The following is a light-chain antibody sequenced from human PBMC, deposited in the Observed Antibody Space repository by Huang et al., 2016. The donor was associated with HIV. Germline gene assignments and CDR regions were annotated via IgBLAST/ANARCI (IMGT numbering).Light chain of an antibody. CDR3: MQALQTPIT. CDR1: HSLLHSNGYNY. J-gene: IGKJ5*01. CDR2: LGS. V-gene: IGKV2-28*01. Sequence: DIVMTQSPLSLPVTPGEPASISCRSNHSLLHSNGYNYLDWYLQKPGQSPQLLIYLGSNRASGVPDRFSGSGSGTDFTLKISRVEAEDVGVYYCMQALQTPITFGQGTRLEIK.